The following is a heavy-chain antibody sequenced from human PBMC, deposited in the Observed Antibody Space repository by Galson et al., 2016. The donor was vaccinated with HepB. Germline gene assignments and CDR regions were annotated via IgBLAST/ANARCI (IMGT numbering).Heavy chain of an antibody. V-gene: IGHV4-39*01. J-gene: IGHJ3*01. CDR2: IYYSGKT. CDR1: GGSISNRSYF. CDR3: ARLQVGSITKGLET. D-gene: IGHD3-3*01. Sequence: ETLSLTCNVSGGSISNRSYFWAWIRQPPGKGLEWIATIYYSGKTYYSPSMQSRVTISVDTSNNQFSLTLASVSAADTSFYCCARLQVGSITKGLETWGQGTMVTVSS.